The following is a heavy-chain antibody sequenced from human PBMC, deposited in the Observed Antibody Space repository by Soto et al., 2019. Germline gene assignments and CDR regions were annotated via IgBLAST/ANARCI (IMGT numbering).Heavy chain of an antibody. J-gene: IGHJ4*02. CDR3: ARVDYGDYEFDY. CDR2: IYYSGST. D-gene: IGHD4-17*01. CDR1: GGSISSSSYY. Sequence: QLQLQESGPGLVKPSETLSLTCTVSGGSISSSSYYWGWIRQPPGKGLEWIGSIYYSGSTYYNPSLKCRVTISVDTSKNQFSLKLSSVTAADTAVYYCARVDYGDYEFDYWGQGTLVTVSS. V-gene: IGHV4-39*01.